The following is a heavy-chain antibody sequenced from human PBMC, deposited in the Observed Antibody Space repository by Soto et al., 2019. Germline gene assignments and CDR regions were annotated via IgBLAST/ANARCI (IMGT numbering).Heavy chain of an antibody. V-gene: IGHV1-18*04. D-gene: IGHD2-15*01. CDR1: GYTSTSYG. Sequence: ASVKVSCKASGYTSTSYGISWVRQAPGQGLEWMGWISAYNGNTNYAQKLQGRVTMTTDTSTSTAYMELRSLRSDDTAVYYCARDRVAEGQYYYYGMDVWGQGTTVTVSS. CDR3: ARDRVAEGQYYYYGMDV. CDR2: ISAYNGNT. J-gene: IGHJ6*02.